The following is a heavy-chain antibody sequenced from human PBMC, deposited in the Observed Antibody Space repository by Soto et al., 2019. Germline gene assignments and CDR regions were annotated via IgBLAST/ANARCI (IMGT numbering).Heavy chain of an antibody. CDR1: GGPYSKYS. Sequence: QVQLVQSGTEVKKPGSSVTVSCKASGGPYSKYSISWVRQAPGQGLEWMGRIIPIFDITNYAQKFQGRATITADKSTSTVYMDLRRLRSEDTAVYYCARSLLGDYYDSDGLDNWGQGTLVTVSS. CDR2: IIPIFDIT. CDR3: ARSLLGDYYDSDGLDN. J-gene: IGHJ4*02. D-gene: IGHD3-22*01. V-gene: IGHV1-69*02.